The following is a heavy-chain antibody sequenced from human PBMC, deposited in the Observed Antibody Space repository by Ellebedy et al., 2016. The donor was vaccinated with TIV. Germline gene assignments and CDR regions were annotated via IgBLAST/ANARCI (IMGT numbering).Heavy chain of an antibody. CDR1: GFTFGDYA. D-gene: IGHD5-18*01. Sequence: PGGSLRLSCTVSGFTFGDYAMNWIRQAPGKGLEWVGFIRSNAYGGTAEYAEYVKGRFTISGDDSKSIAYLQMNSLKTEDTAVYYCTRGRGFRYGYSDYWGQGILVTFSS. V-gene: IGHV3-49*03. CDR3: TRGRGFRYGYSDY. J-gene: IGHJ4*02. CDR2: IRSNAYGGTA.